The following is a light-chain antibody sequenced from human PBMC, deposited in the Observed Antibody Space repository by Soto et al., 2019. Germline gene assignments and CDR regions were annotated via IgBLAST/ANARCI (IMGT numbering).Light chain of an antibody. J-gene: IGKJ5*01. CDR1: ESVRTF. V-gene: IGKV3-11*01. CDR3: QQSYSTLT. CDR2: DAS. Sequence: EHVLTQSPATLSLSPGQSATLSCRASESVRTFLAWYQQKPGQPPRLLIYDASMRAAGIPARFSGSGSGTDFTLTISSLEPEDFGTYYCQQSYSTLTCGQGTRVDIK.